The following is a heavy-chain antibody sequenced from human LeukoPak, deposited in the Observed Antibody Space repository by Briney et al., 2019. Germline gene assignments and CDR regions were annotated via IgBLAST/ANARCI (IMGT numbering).Heavy chain of an antibody. V-gene: IGHV4-30-4*07. D-gene: IGHD3-22*01. CDR2: IYYSGST. CDR1: GGSISSGGYS. Sequence: PSETLSLTCAVSGGSISSGGYSWSWIRQPPGKGLEWIGYIYYSGSTYYNPSLKSRVTISVDTSKNQFSLKLSSVTAADTAVYYCARVVYYDGSGYNDYWGQGTLVTVSS. CDR3: ARVVYYDGSGYNDY. J-gene: IGHJ4*02.